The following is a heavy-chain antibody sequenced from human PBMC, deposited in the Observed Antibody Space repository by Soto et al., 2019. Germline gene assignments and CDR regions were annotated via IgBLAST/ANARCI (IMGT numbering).Heavy chain of an antibody. J-gene: IGHJ6*02. CDR1: GFTFSTYA. CDR3: AKGGIHRYCSSTSCYFPLDV. Sequence: PVGSLRLSCAASGFTFSTYAMSWVRQAPGKGLEWVSAISGSGGSTYYADSVKGRFTISRDNSKNTLYLQMNSLRAEDTAVYYCAKGGIHRYCSSTSCYFPLDVWGQGPTVTVSS. V-gene: IGHV3-23*01. D-gene: IGHD2-2*01. CDR2: ISGSGGST.